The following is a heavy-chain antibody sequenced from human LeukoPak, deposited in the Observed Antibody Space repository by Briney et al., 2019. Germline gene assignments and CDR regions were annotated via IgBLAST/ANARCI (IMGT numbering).Heavy chain of an antibody. D-gene: IGHD3-22*01. CDR3: ARDVGPFSRYDSSGYSY. CDR1: GYTFTSYG. J-gene: IGHJ4*02. V-gene: IGHV1-18*01. Sequence: GASVKVSCKGSGYTFTSYGISWVRQAPGQGLEWMGWISAYKGNTNYAQKLQGRVTMTTDTSTSTAYMELRSLTSDDTAVYYCARDVGPFSRYDSSGYSYWGQGTLVTVSS. CDR2: ISAYKGNT.